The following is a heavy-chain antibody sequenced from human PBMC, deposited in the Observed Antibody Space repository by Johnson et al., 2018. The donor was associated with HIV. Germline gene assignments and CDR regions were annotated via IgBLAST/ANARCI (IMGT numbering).Heavy chain of an antibody. CDR2: INYDWSKT. J-gene: IGHJ3*02. V-gene: IGHV3-74*01. CDR3: ARDGGSGWYDAFDI. D-gene: IGHD6-19*01. CDR1: GFIFRSYW. Sequence: VQLVESGGGLVQPGGSLRLSCAASGFIFRSYWLHWVRQAPGKGLVWVSRINYDWSKTDHADYEKGRFNISKDNAKNTVYLQMNSLRAEDTAVYYCARDGGSGWYDAFDIWGQGTMVTVSS.